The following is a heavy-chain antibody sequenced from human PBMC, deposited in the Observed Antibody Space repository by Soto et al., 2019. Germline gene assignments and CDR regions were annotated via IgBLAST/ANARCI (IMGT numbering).Heavy chain of an antibody. V-gene: IGHV4-59*11. CDR2: IHYSGST. J-gene: IGHJ4*02. CDR1: GGSISSQY. D-gene: IGHD6-6*01. CDR3: ARTSRFEY. Sequence: LSLTCTVSGGSISSQYWSWIRQPPGKGLEWIGYIHYSGSTNYNPSLKSRVTISVDTSKNQFSLKLSSVTAADTAVYYCARTSRFEYWGQGTLVTVSS.